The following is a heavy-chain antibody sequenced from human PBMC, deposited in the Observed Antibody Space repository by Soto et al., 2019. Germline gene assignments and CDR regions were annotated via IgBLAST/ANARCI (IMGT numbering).Heavy chain of an antibody. V-gene: IGHV1-69*01. Sequence: VQLVQSGAEVKKPGASVKVSCKASGGTFSSYAISWVRQAPGQGLEWMGGIIPIFGTANYAQKFQGRVTSTADESTSTAYMELSSLRSADMDVHSCAHDYGDYWFDPWGQGTLVTVAS. CDR3: AHDYGDYWFDP. D-gene: IGHD4-17*01. CDR2: IIPIFGTA. CDR1: GGTFSSYA. J-gene: IGHJ5*02.